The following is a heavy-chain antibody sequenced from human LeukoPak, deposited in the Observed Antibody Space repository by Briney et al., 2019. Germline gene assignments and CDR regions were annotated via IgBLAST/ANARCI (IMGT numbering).Heavy chain of an antibody. CDR1: GGSFSGYY. D-gene: IGHD2-2*01. V-gene: IGHV4-34*01. CDR2: INHSGST. J-gene: IGHJ5*02. Sequence: SETLSLTCAVYGGSFSGYYWSWIRQPPGKGLEWIGEINHSGSTNYNPSLKSRVTISVDTSKNQFSLKLSSVTAADTAVYYCARRNLLGYCSSTSCYGYYWFDPWGQGTLVTVSS. CDR3: ARRNLLGYCSSTSCYGYYWFDP.